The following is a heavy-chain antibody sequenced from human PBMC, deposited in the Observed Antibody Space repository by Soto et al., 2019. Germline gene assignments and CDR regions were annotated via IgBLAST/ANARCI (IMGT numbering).Heavy chain of an antibody. V-gene: IGHV1-18*01. Sequence: QVQVVQSGDEVKKPGASVKVSCKASGYTFTNYGFSWVRQAPGQGLEWMGWISGYNGNTKYAEKFQGRVTMTTDTSTSTAHMELRSLRSDDTAVYYCAREGQAPYYDSGMDVWGQGTAVTVSS. CDR2: ISGYNGNT. J-gene: IGHJ6*02. CDR1: GYTFTNYG. CDR3: AREGQAPYYDSGMDV.